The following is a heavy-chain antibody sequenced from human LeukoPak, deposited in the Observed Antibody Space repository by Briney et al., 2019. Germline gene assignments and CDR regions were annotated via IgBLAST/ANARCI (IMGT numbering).Heavy chain of an antibody. CDR2: VHSGGST. V-gene: IGHV3-66*01. Sequence: VGSLRLSCAASGFTVSNNYMTWVRQAPGKGREWVSVVHSGGSTYYADSVKGRFTISRDNSKNTLYLQMNSLRAEDTAVYYCARAPPFSDTFYDLDYWGQGTLVTVSS. CDR3: ARAPPFSDTFYDLDY. CDR1: GFTVSNNY. D-gene: IGHD2/OR15-2a*01. J-gene: IGHJ4*02.